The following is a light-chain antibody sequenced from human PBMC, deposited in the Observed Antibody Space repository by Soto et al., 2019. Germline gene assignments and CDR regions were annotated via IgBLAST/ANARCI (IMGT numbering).Light chain of an antibody. V-gene: IGKV3-20*01. Sequence: IRLTQSPATLSFSPRERPRLSCSASQSVSSYLAWYQQKPGQAPRLLIYDASNRATGIPARFSGSGSGTDFTLTISRLEPEDFAVYYCQQYGSSPGITFGQGRLLEI. CDR2: DAS. J-gene: IGKJ5*01. CDR1: QSVSSY. CDR3: QQYGSSPGIT.